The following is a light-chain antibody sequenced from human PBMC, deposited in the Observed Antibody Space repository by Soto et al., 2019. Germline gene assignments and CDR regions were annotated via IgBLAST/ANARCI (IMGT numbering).Light chain of an antibody. J-gene: IGLJ2*01. CDR1: SSDVGSYTR. V-gene: IGLV2-18*02. CDR2: EVS. Sequence: QSALTPPPSVSVSPGQSATISCTGTSSDVGSYTRVSRYQQPPGTAPKLMIYEVSNRPSGVPARFSGSKSGNTASLTISGLQAEDEADYYCSSYTSSSTVVFGGGTKLTVL. CDR3: SSYTSSSTVV.